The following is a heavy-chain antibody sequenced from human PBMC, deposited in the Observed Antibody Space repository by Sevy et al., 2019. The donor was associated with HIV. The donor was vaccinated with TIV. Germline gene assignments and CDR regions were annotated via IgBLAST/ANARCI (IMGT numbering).Heavy chain of an antibody. CDR2: ISWNSGSI. CDR3: AKDHHSSGWYYFDY. Sequence: GGSLRLSCAASGFTFDDYAMHWVRQAPGKGLEWVSGISWNSGSIGYADSVKGRFTISRDNAKNPLYLQMNSLRAEDTALYYCAKDHHSSGWYYFDYWGQGTLVTVSS. D-gene: IGHD6-19*01. V-gene: IGHV3-9*01. J-gene: IGHJ4*02. CDR1: GFTFDDYA.